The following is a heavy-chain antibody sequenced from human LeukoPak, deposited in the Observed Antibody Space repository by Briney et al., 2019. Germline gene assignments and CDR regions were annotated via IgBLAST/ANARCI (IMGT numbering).Heavy chain of an antibody. J-gene: IGHJ3*01. CDR3: ARDTRAVAVAGMVAFDL. Sequence: PGGSLRLSCAVSGFTVSSNYLNWVRLAPGRGLEWVSLLNTDGSAYYADSVKGRFTVSRDNSKNTLYLQMNGLRAEDTAIYYCARDTRAVAVAGMVAFDLWGQGTMVTVSP. D-gene: IGHD6-19*01. CDR2: LNTDGSA. V-gene: IGHV3-66*01. CDR1: GFTVSSNY.